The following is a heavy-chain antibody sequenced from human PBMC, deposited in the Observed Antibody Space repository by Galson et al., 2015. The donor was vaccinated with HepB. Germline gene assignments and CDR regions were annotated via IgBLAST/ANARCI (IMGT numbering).Heavy chain of an antibody. Sequence: SLRLSCAASGFTFDGYAMHWVRLAPGKGLERVSGISWNSVSLGFADSVKGRFTVSRDNAKNSLYLQMNSLTAEDTALYYCAKDSGYYYDSRGYSFDYWGQGALVTVSS. V-gene: IGHV3-9*01. CDR2: ISWNSVSL. CDR1: GFTFDGYA. J-gene: IGHJ4*02. D-gene: IGHD3-22*01. CDR3: AKDSGYYYDSRGYSFDY.